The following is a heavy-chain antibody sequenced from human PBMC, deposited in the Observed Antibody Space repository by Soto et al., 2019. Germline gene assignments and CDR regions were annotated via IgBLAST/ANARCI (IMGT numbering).Heavy chain of an antibody. D-gene: IGHD2-15*01. V-gene: IGHV1-69*13. CDR1: GGTFSSYA. CDR2: IIPIFGTA. Sequence: SVKVSCKASGGTFSSYAISWVRQAPGQGLEWMGGIIPIFGTANYAQKFQGRVTITADESTSTAYMELSSLRSEDTAVYYCSLGCSGGSCYSGAPDYWGQGTLVTVSS. CDR3: SLGCSGGSCYSGAPDY. J-gene: IGHJ4*02.